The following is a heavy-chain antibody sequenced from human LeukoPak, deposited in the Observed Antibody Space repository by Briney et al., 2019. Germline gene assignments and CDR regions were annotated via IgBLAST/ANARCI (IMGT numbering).Heavy chain of an antibody. CDR3: AKGGRIAAAAIDY. V-gene: IGHV3-9*03. CDR2: ISWNSGSI. D-gene: IGHD6-13*01. Sequence: GGSLRLSCAASGFTFDDYAVHWVRQAPGKGLEWVSGISWNSGSIGYADSVKGRFTISRDNAKNSLYLQMNSLRAEDMALYYCAKGGRIAAAAIDYWGQGTLVTVSS. J-gene: IGHJ4*02. CDR1: GFTFDDYA.